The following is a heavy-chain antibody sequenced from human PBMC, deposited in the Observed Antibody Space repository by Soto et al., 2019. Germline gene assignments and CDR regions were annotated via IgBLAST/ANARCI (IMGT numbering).Heavy chain of an antibody. CDR1: GGSISSSNW. J-gene: IGHJ5*02. CDR3: ARVWTTVTNWFDP. CDR2: IYHSGST. V-gene: IGHV4-4*02. Sequence: QVQLQESGPGLVKPSGTLSLTCAVSGGSISSSNWWSWVXXXXXXGLEWIGEIYHSGSTYYNPSLKSRVTISVDKSKNQFSLKLSSVTAADTAVYYCARVWTTVTNWFDPWGQGTLVTVSS. D-gene: IGHD4-17*01.